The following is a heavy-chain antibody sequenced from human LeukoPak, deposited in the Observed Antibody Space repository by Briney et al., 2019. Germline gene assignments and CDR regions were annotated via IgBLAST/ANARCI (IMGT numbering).Heavy chain of an antibody. CDR3: AKDSSTYYYDSSGYYGDY. D-gene: IGHD3-22*01. CDR2: ISYDGSNK. CDR1: GFTFSSYG. Sequence: GGSLRLSCAASGFTFSSYGMHWVRQAPGKGLEWVAVISYDGSNKYYADSVKGRFTISRDNSKNTLYLQMNSLRAEDTAVYYCAKDSSTYYYDSSGYYGDYWGQGTLVTVSS. J-gene: IGHJ4*02. V-gene: IGHV3-30*18.